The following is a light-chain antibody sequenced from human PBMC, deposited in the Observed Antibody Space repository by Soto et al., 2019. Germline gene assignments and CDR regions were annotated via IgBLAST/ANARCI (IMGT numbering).Light chain of an antibody. CDR3: MRGLQSPVS. CDR1: QSLLHSNGDNY. CDR2: LGS. Sequence: DTVMTQSPLSLSVTPGEPASISCRSSQSLLHSNGDNYLDWYVQKPGQSPQLLIYLGSNRASGVPERFIGSESGPDFSLKISRVEAEDVGVYYCMRGLQSPVSFGGGTKVEIK. J-gene: IGKJ4*01. V-gene: IGKV2-28*01.